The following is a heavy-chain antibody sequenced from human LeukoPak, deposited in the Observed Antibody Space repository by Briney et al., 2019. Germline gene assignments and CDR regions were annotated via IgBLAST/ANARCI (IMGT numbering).Heavy chain of an antibody. V-gene: IGHV1-8*01. CDR1: GYTFTSYD. D-gene: IGHD6-19*01. J-gene: IGHJ2*01. CDR2: MNSNSGNT. CDR3: ARGGSGWGGNWYFDL. Sequence: ASVKVSCKASGYTFTSYDINWVRQATGQGLEWMGWMNSNSGNTGYAQKFQARVTFTRITSMSTAYMELRSLRSEDTAVYYCARGGSGWGGNWYFDLWGRGTLVTVSS.